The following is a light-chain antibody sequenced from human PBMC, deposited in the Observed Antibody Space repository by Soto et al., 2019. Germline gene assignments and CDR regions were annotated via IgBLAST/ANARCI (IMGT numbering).Light chain of an antibody. Sequence: EIVLTQSPGTLSLSPGERATLSCRASQNVGSRYLAWYQQKPDQAPRLLIYGTSNRATGIPDRFSGSGSGTDFSLTISSLEPGDLAVYYCQQYGSSPRTFGQGTKVEIK. CDR3: QQYGSSPRT. J-gene: IGKJ1*01. V-gene: IGKV3-20*01. CDR1: QNVGSRY. CDR2: GTS.